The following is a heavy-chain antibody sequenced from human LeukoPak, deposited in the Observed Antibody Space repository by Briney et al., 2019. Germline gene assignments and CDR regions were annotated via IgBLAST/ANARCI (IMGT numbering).Heavy chain of an antibody. CDR1: GFTVSSNY. D-gene: IGHD3-10*01. CDR3: ARALWFGEPSNWFNP. Sequence: PGGSLILSCAASGFTVSSNYMSRVRQAPGKGLEWVSVIYSGGSTYYADSVKGRFTISRDNSKNTLYLQMNSLRAEDTAVYYCARALWFGEPSNWFNPWGQGTLVTVSS. V-gene: IGHV3-53*01. J-gene: IGHJ5*02. CDR2: IYSGGST.